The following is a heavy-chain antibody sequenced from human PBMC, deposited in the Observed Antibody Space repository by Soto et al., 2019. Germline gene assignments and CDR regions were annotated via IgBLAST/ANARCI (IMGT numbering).Heavy chain of an antibody. CDR3: ATADYYDSSGYYAYYYYGMDV. CDR1: GYTFTSYA. CDR2: INAGNGNT. Sequence: QVQLVQSGAEVKKPGASVKVSCKASGYTFTSYAMHWVRQAPGQRLEWMGWINAGNGNTKYSQKFQGRVTITRDTSASTAYMGLSSLRSEDTAVYYCATADYYDSSGYYAYYYYGMDVWGQGTTVTVSS. D-gene: IGHD3-22*01. J-gene: IGHJ6*02. V-gene: IGHV1-3*01.